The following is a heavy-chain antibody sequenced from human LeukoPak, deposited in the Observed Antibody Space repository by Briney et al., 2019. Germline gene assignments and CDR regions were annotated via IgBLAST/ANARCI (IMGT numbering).Heavy chain of an antibody. CDR2: IYYSGST. V-gene: IGHV4-39*01. J-gene: IGHJ3*02. CDR1: GGSISSSSYY. Sequence: SETLSLTCTVSGGSISSSSYYWGWIRQPPGKGLEWIGSIYYSGSTYYNPSLKSRVTISVDTSKNQFSLKLSSVTAADTAVYYCARIGGNFIAFDIWGQGTMVTVSS. CDR3: ARIGGNFIAFDI. D-gene: IGHD4-23*01.